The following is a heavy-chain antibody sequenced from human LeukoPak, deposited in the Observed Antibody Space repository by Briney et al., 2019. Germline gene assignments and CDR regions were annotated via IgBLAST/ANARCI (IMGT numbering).Heavy chain of an antibody. CDR2: IYYSGST. V-gene: IGHV4-31*03. D-gene: IGHD7-27*01. CDR3: ARWGRRYGMDV. J-gene: IGHJ6*02. CDR1: GGSISSGGYY. Sequence: SETLSLTCTVSGGSISSGGYYWSWIRQHPGKGLEWIGYIYYSGSTYYNPSLKSRVTISVDTSKNQFSLKLSSVTAADTAVYYSARWGRRYGMDVWGQGTTVTVSS.